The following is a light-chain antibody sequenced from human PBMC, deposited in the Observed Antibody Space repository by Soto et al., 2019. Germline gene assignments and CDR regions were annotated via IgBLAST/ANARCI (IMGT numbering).Light chain of an antibody. J-gene: IGKJ1*01. V-gene: IGKV1-39*01. CDR2: AAS. Sequence: DIQMTQSPSSLSASVGDRVTITCRASQSINSYLNWYQQKPGKAPKLLIYAASSLQSGFPSRFSGSGSRTDFTLTISSLQPEDFATYYCQQSYSTPPWTFGQGTKVEIK. CDR3: QQSYSTPPWT. CDR1: QSINSY.